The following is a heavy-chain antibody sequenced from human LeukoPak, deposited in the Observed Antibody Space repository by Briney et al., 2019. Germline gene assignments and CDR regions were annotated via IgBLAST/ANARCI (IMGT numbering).Heavy chain of an antibody. J-gene: IGHJ4*02. D-gene: IGHD3-22*01. V-gene: IGHV3-74*01. CDR3: ARDIYDSSGYYYGPFDY. CDR2: INTDGSST. Sequence: PGGSLIQSCAASGFTFSSYWMHWVRQAPGKGLVWVSHINTDGSSTSYADSVKGRFTISRDNAKNTLYLQMYSLRAEDTAVYYCARDIYDSSGYYYGPFDYWGQGNRVTVSS. CDR1: GFTFSSYW.